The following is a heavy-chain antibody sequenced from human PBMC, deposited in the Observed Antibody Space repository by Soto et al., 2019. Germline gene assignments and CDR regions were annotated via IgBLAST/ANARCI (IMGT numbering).Heavy chain of an antibody. V-gene: IGHV3-74*01. CDR2: INSDGSST. D-gene: IGHD3-10*01. J-gene: IGHJ6*02. CDR1: GFTFSSYW. Sequence: GGSLRLSCAASGFTFSSYWMHWVRQAPGKGLVWVSRINSDGSSTSYADSVKGRFTISRDNAKNTLYLQMNSLRAEDTAVYYCARAPKLLWFGELSGMDVWGQGTTVTVSS. CDR3: ARAPKLLWFGELSGMDV.